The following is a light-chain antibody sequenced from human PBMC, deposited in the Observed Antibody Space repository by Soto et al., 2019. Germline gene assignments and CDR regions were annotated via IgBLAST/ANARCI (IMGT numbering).Light chain of an antibody. Sequence: QSVLTQPPSASGTPGQRVTISCSGSSSNIGTNTVIWYQQVPGTAPKLLIYTNDKRPSGVPDRFCGSKSGTSASLAISGLQSEDEDEDDCAGWDDRPSGTGVFGGGTKVTVL. V-gene: IGLV1-44*01. J-gene: IGLJ3*02. CDR1: SSNIGTNT. CDR2: TND. CDR3: AGWDDRPSGTGV.